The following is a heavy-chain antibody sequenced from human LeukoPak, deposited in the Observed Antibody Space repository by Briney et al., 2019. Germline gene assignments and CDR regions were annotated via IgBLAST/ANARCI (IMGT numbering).Heavy chain of an antibody. V-gene: IGHV1-2*06. CDR2: TNPNSGGA. CDR1: GYTLTANY. D-gene: IGHD3-22*01. CDR3: ARVDIRGRSYYVGFDY. J-gene: IGHJ4*02. Sequence: GSVKVSCKASGYTLTANYIHWVRQAPGQGLEWMGRTNPNSGGADYAPNFQGRVTMTRGTSITTAYMELRGLRADDTAVYYCARVDIRGRSYYVGFDYWGQGTLVTVSS.